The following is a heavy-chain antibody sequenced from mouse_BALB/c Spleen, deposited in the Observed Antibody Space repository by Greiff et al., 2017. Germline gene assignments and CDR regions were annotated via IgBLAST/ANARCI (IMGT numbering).Heavy chain of an antibody. CDR1: GFTFSSYG. CDR3: ARADY. J-gene: IGHJ2*01. Sequence: EVKVVESGGGLVQPGGSLKLSCAASGFTFSSYGMSWVRQTPDKRLELVATINSNGGSTYYPDSVKGRFTISRDNAKNTLYLQMSSLKSEDTAMYYCARADYWGQGTTLTVSS. CDR2: INSNGGST. V-gene: IGHV5-6-3*01.